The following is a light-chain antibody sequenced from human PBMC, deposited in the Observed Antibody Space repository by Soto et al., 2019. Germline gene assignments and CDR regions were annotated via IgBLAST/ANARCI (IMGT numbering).Light chain of an antibody. CDR1: QTITSW. J-gene: IGKJ5*01. CDR2: DAS. Sequence: DIQMTQSHSTLSASLGDRVTVTCRASQTITSWLAWYQQKPGKAPTLLIYDASTLERGVPSRFSGTGSGTEFTLSIDSLQPDDFATYYCQQYHTSSITFGQGTRLEIK. V-gene: IGKV1-5*01. CDR3: QQYHTSSIT.